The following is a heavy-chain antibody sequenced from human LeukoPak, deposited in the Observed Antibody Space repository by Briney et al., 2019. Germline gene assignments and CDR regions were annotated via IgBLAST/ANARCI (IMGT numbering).Heavy chain of an antibody. CDR3: ARSSSGVTIFGVVIPHFDY. J-gene: IGHJ4*02. CDR2: IYYSGST. V-gene: IGHV4-59*01. Sequence: SETLSLTCTVSGGSISSYYWSWIRQPPGKGLEWIGYIYYSGSTNYNPSLKSRVTISVDTSKNQLSLKLSSVTAADTAVYYCARSSSGVTIFGVVIPHFDYWGQGTLVTVSS. CDR1: GGSISSYY. D-gene: IGHD3-3*01.